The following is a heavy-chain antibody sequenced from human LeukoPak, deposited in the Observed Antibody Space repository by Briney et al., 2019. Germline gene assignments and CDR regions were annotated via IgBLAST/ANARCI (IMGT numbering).Heavy chain of an antibody. D-gene: IGHD6-6*01. Sequence: GASVKVSCKASGGTFSSCAISWVRQAPGQGLEWMGGIIPIFGTANYAQKFQGRVTIAADESTSTAYMELSSLRSEDTAVYYCARNLECRKYSSSSCYYYYMDVWGKGTTVTVSS. V-gene: IGHV1-69*13. CDR2: IIPIFGTA. CDR3: ARNLECRKYSSSSCYYYYMDV. CDR1: GGTFSSCA. J-gene: IGHJ6*03.